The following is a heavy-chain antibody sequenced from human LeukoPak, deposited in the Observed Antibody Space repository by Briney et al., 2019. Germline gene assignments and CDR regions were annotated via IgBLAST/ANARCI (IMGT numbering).Heavy chain of an antibody. CDR1: RYTLTGYY. V-gene: IGHV1-46*01. Sequence: ASVKVSCKASRYTLTGYYMHWVRQAPGQGLEWMGIINPSDTSTTYAQKFQGRVTMTRDTSTGTVYMELSSLRSEDTAVYYCARAHYRYCPSTSCLGDFDYWGQGTLVTVSS. CDR2: INPSDTST. CDR3: ARAHYRYCPSTSCLGDFDY. D-gene: IGHD2-2*01. J-gene: IGHJ4*02.